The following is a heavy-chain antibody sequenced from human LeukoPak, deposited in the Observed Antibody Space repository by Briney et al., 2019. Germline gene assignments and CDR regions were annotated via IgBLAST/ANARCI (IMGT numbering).Heavy chain of an antibody. CDR1: GFTFSSYW. CDR3: ARVRQAGIGALGSYYFDY. Sequence: GGSLRLSCAASGFTFSSYWMHWVRQAPGKGLVWVSRINSDGSSTSYADSVKGRFTISRDNAKNTLYLQMNSLRAEDTAVYYCARVRQAGIGALGSYYFDYWGQGTLVTVSS. V-gene: IGHV3-74*01. D-gene: IGHD6-19*01. J-gene: IGHJ4*02. CDR2: INSDGSST.